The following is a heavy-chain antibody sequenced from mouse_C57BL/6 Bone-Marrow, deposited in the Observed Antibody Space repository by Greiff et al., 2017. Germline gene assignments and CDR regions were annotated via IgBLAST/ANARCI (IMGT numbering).Heavy chain of an antibody. CDR2: INPSSGYT. CDR3: ARDYYGSAFAY. D-gene: IGHD1-1*01. CDR1: GYTFTSYW. V-gene: IGHV1-7*01. Sequence: VQLQPSGAELAKPGASVKLSCKASGYTFTSYWMPWVKQRPGQGLEWIGYINPSSGYTKYNQKFQDKATLTADKSSSTAYMQLSSLTYEDSAVXYCARDYYGSAFAYWGQGTLVTVSA. J-gene: IGHJ3*01.